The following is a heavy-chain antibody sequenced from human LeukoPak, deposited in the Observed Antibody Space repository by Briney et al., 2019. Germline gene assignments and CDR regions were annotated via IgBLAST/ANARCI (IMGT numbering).Heavy chain of an antibody. Sequence: KPSETLSLTCAVYGGSFSGYYWSWIRQPPGKGLEWIGEINHSGSTNYNPSLKSRVTISVDTSKNQFSLKLSSVTAADTAVCYCARGHYYDSSGYPLYYYYYGMDVWGQGTTVTVSS. D-gene: IGHD3-22*01. V-gene: IGHV4-34*01. CDR2: INHSGST. CDR1: GGSFSGYY. CDR3: ARGHYYDSSGYPLYYYYYGMDV. J-gene: IGHJ6*02.